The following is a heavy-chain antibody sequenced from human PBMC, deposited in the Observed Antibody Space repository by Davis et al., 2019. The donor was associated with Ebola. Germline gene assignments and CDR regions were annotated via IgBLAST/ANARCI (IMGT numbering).Heavy chain of an antibody. J-gene: IGHJ4*02. V-gene: IGHV4-59*01. CDR1: GASISSYY. D-gene: IGHD3-22*01. Sequence: SETMSLTCTVSGASISSYYWSWIRQPPGKGLGWIGYIYYSGTTDYNPSLKSRVTISRDTSKNQVSLTLNSVTAADTAVYFCSRGTSSGFYGGRHDFWGLGTLVTVSS. CDR2: IYYSGTT. CDR3: SRGTSSGFYGGRHDF.